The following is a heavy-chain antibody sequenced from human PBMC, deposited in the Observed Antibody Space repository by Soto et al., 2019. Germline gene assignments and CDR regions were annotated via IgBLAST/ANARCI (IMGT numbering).Heavy chain of an antibody. CDR1: GFTFDSHG. CDR3: ATGEGSFDY. Sequence: QVQLVESGGGVVQPGTSLRLSCVASGFTFDSHGMHWVRQAPGKGLEWVARIWGDASKTYYADSAKGRFTISRDKSQKNGQIELDSGIADDTAVYYCATGEGSFDYWGQGALVTVSS. J-gene: IGHJ4*02. V-gene: IGHV3-33*01. D-gene: IGHD6-19*01. CDR2: IWGDASKT.